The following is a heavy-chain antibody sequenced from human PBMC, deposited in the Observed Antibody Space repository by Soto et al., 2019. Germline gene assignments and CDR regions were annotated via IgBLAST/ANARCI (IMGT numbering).Heavy chain of an antibody. J-gene: IGHJ6*02. CDR1: GGSISSGGYY. CDR2: IYYSGST. Sequence: QVQLQESGPGLVKPSQTLSLTCTVSGGSISSGGYYWSWIRQHPGKGQEWTGYIYYSGSTYYNPSLKSRVTISVDTSKNQSSLKLSSVTAADTAVYYCAREVATLSVYCSGGSCYPPYYYYGMDVWGQGTTVTVSS. V-gene: IGHV4-31*03. D-gene: IGHD2-15*01. CDR3: AREVATLSVYCSGGSCYPPYYYYGMDV.